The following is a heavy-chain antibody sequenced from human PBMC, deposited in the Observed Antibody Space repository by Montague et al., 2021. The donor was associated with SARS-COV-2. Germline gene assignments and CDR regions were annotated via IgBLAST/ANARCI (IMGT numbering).Heavy chain of an antibody. J-gene: IGHJ3*02. CDR1: GFSLSTSGVG. CDR3: AHRRGLLLSDAFDI. CDR2: IYWDDDK. V-gene: IGHV2-5*02. Sequence: PALVKPTQTLTLTCTFSGFSLSTSGVGVGWIRQPPGKALEWLALIYWDDDKRYSPSLKSRLTITKDTSKNQVVHTMTNMDPVGTATYYCAHRRGLLLSDAFDIWGQGTMVTVSS. D-gene: IGHD1-26*01.